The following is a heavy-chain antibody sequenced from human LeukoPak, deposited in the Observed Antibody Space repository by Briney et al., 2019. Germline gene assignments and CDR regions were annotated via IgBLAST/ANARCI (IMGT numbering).Heavy chain of an antibody. J-gene: IGHJ4*02. Sequence: GGSLRLSCAASGFTFSSYWMHWVRQAPGKGLVWVPRINTDGSSTSYADSVKGRFTISRDNAKNTLYQQMNSLRAEDTAVYYCARGLHDYSNYLDYWGQGTLVTVSS. CDR3: ARGLHDYSNYLDY. CDR2: INTDGSST. CDR1: GFTFSSYW. V-gene: IGHV3-74*01. D-gene: IGHD4-11*01.